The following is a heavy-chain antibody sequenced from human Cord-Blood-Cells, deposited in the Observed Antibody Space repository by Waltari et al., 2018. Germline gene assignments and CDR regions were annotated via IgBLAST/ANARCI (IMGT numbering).Heavy chain of an antibody. CDR2: ISGSGGST. D-gene: IGHD2-15*01. CDR3: AKEEAVVVVAATPYDY. CDR1: GFTFSSYA. V-gene: IGHV3-23*01. Sequence: EVQLLESGGGLVQPGGSLRLSCAASGFTFSSYAMSWVRQAPGTGLEWVSAISGSGGSTYSAGSVKGRFTISRDNSKNTLYLQRNSLRAEDTAVYYGAKEEAVVVVAATPYDYWGQGTLVTVSS. J-gene: IGHJ4*02.